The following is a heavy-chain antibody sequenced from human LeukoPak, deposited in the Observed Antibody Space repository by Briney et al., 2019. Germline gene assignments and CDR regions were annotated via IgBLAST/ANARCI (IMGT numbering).Heavy chain of an antibody. Sequence: ASVTVSCKASGYTFTSYGISWVRQAPGQGLEWMGWISAYNGNTNYGQKLQGRVTMTSDTSTSTAYMELRSLRSDDTAVYYCASPSHCSSTSCLEFDYWGQGTLVTVSS. J-gene: IGHJ4*02. V-gene: IGHV1-18*01. CDR2: ISAYNGNT. D-gene: IGHD2-2*01. CDR3: ASPSHCSSTSCLEFDY. CDR1: GYTFTSYG.